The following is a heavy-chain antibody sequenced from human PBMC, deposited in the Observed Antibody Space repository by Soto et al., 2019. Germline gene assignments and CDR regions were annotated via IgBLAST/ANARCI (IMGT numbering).Heavy chain of an antibody. Sequence: GASLKVSCKSSGFPFTSSAIQWVRQARGQRLEWIGWIVVGSGNTNYAQKFQERVTITRDMSTSTAYMELSSLRSEDTAVYYCAADTYYDFWSGSFNWGQGTLVTVSS. D-gene: IGHD3-3*01. CDR3: AADTYYDFWSGSFN. J-gene: IGHJ4*02. V-gene: IGHV1-58*02. CDR1: GFPFTSSA. CDR2: IVVGSGNT.